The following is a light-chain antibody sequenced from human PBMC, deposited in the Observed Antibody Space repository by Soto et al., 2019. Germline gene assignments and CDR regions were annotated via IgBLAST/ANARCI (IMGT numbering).Light chain of an antibody. CDR2: EGS. J-gene: IGLJ1*01. V-gene: IGLV2-23*01. Sequence: QSVLTQPASVSGSPGQSITISCTGTSSDVGSYNLVSWYQQHPGKAPKLMIYEGSKRPSGVSNRFSGSKSGNTASLTISGLQADDEADYYCSSYAGSSTFVFGTGTKVTVL. CDR1: SSDVGSYNL. CDR3: SSYAGSSTFV.